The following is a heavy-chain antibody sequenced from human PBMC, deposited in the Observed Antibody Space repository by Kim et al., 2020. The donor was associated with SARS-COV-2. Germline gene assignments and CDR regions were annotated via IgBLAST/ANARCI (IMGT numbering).Heavy chain of an antibody. V-gene: IGHV3-11*01. Sequence: VKGRFTISRDNAKNSLYLQMNSLRAEDTAVYYCARGKYYYDSSGYWHFDYWGQGTLVTVSS. D-gene: IGHD3-22*01. CDR3: ARGKYYYDSSGYWHFDY. J-gene: IGHJ4*02.